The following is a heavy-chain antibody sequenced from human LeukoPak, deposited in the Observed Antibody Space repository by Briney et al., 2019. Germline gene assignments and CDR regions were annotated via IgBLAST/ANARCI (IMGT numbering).Heavy chain of an antibody. D-gene: IGHD2-2*01. CDR1: GYTFTGYY. V-gene: IGHV1-2*02. CDR2: INPNSGGT. Sequence: ASVKVSCKASGYTFTGYYMHWVRQVPGQGLEWMGWINPNSGGTNYAQKFQGRVTMTRDTSISTAYMELSRLRSDDTAVYYCAGNCSSTSCLDYWGQGTLVTVSS. J-gene: IGHJ4*02. CDR3: AGNCSSTSCLDY.